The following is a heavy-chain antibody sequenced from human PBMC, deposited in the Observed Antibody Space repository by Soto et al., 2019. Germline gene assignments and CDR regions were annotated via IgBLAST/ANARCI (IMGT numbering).Heavy chain of an antibody. J-gene: IGHJ4*02. CDR3: AHTELGTKLDY. CDR2: IYWDDDK. Sequence: QITLKESGPTLVKPTQTLTLTCTFSGFSLSTSGVGVGWIRQPPGKALECLALIYWDDDKRYSPSLKSRLTNTKDTSKNQVVLTLTNMDPVDTATYYCAHTELGTKLDYWGQGTLVTVSS. CDR1: GFSLSTSGVG. D-gene: IGHD7-27*01. V-gene: IGHV2-5*02.